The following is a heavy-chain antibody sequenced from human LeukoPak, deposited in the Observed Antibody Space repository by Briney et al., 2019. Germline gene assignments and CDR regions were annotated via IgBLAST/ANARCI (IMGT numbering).Heavy chain of an antibody. CDR1: GGTFSSYA. CDR3: ARSQIGSGSQLIRSHAFDI. Sequence: ASVKVSCKASGGTFSSYAISWVRQAPGHRLEWIGGIIPLFGTANYAQKFQGRVTITADESTSTAYMELSSLRSEDTAVYYCARSQIGSGSQLIRSHAFDIWGQGTMVTVSS. J-gene: IGHJ3*02. D-gene: IGHD3-10*01. CDR2: IIPLFGTA. V-gene: IGHV1-69*01.